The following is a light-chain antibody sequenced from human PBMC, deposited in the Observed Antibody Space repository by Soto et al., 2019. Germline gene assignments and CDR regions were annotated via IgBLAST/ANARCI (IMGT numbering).Light chain of an antibody. Sequence: QLTQSPSSLSASVGDRVTITCRASPAIASFLAWYQQKPGTAPKLLIYGASTLQSGVPSRFSGSRSGTDYTLTIASLQPEDFATYYCQQLNGSPWTFGQGTKVDIK. V-gene: IGKV1-9*01. CDR1: PAIASF. CDR3: QQLNGSPWT. CDR2: GAS. J-gene: IGKJ1*01.